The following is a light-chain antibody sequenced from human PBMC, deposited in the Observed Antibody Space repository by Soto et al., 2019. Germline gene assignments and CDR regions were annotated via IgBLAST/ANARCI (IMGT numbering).Light chain of an antibody. CDR3: QQYNNWPLT. V-gene: IGKV3-15*01. CDR2: GAS. J-gene: IGKJ5*01. CDR1: QSVSSD. Sequence: EIVMTQSPATLSVSAGERATLSCRASQSVSSDLAWYQQKPGQAPRLLIYGASSRATGIPDRFSGSGSGTEFTLTITSLQSEDFAVYWCQQYNNWPLTIRPGTRLEIK.